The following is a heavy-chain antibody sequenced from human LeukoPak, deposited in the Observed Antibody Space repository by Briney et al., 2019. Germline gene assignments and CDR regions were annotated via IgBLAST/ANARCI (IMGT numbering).Heavy chain of an antibody. J-gene: IGHJ4*02. CDR2: INPSGGST. D-gene: IGHD3-3*01. V-gene: IGHV1-46*01. Sequence: ASVMVSCKASGYTFTSYYMHWVRQAPGQGLEWMGIINPSGGSTSYAQKFQGRVTMTRDTSTSTVYMELSSLRSEDTAVYYCARTRITIFGVVTEADYWGQGTLVTVSS. CDR3: ARTRITIFGVVTEADY. CDR1: GYTFTSYY.